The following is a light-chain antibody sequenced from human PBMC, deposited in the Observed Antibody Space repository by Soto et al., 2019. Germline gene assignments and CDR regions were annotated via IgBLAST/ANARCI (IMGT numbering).Light chain of an antibody. V-gene: IGLV2-14*03. CDR3: SSFTTSTTVI. CDR1: SSDVGGYNY. Sequence: QSALTQPASVSGSPGQSITISCSGTSSDVGGYNYVCWYQQHPAKAPKLMIYDVSYRPSGVSNRFSGSKSGNTASLTISGLQAEDEARYYCSSFTTSTTVIFGGGTKLTVL. J-gene: IGLJ2*01. CDR2: DVS.